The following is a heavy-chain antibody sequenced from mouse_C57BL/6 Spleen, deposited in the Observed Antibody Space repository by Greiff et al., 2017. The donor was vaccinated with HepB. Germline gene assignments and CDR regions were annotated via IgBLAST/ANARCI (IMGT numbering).Heavy chain of an antibody. V-gene: IGHV1-80*01. D-gene: IGHD1-1*01. Sequence: VQLVESGAELVKPGASVKISCKASGYAFSSYWMNWVKQRPGKGLEWIGQIYPGDGDTNYNGKFKGKATLTADKSSSTAYMQLSSLTSEDSAVYFCARSDYYGSSYDWFAYWGQGTLVTVSA. J-gene: IGHJ3*01. CDR2: IYPGDGDT. CDR3: ARSDYYGSSYDWFAY. CDR1: GYAFSSYW.